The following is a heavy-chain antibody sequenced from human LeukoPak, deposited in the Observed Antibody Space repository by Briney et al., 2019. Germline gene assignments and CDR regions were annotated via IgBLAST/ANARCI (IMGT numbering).Heavy chain of an antibody. J-gene: IGHJ4*02. Sequence: ASVKVSCKASGYTFTSYGISWVRQAPGQGLEWMGWINPNSGGTNYAQKFQGRVTMTRDTSISTAYMELSRLRSDDTAVYYCARGGGYSYGYGTWGYWGQGTLVTVSS. CDR2: INPNSGGT. CDR1: GYTFTSYG. D-gene: IGHD5-18*01. CDR3: ARGGGYSYGYGTWGY. V-gene: IGHV1-2*02.